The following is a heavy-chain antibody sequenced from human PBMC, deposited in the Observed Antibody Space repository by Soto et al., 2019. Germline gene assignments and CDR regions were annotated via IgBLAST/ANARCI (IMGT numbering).Heavy chain of an antibody. D-gene: IGHD6-25*01. Sequence: ASVKVSCKASGYTFTGYYMHWVRQAPGQGLEWMGWINPNSGGTNYAQKFQGWVTMTRDTSISTAYMELSRLRSDDTAVYSFAREDWDSIGGIDYWGQGTLVTVSS. CDR2: INPNSGGT. CDR1: GYTFTGYY. CDR3: AREDWDSIGGIDY. J-gene: IGHJ4*02. V-gene: IGHV1-2*04.